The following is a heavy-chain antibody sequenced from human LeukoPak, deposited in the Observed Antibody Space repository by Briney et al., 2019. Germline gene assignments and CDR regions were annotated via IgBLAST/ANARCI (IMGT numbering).Heavy chain of an antibody. CDR2: IYPGDSDT. J-gene: IGHJ4*02. CDR3: ARIYGAAQTYDSSGYYLEVFSYFDY. D-gene: IGHD3-22*01. Sequence: GESLKISCKGSGYSFTSYWIGWVRQMPGKGLEWMGIIYPGDSDTRYSPSFQGQVTISADKSISTAYLQWSSLKASDTAMYYCARIYGAAQTYDSSGYYLEVFSYFDYWGQGTLVTVSS. V-gene: IGHV5-51*01. CDR1: GYSFTSYW.